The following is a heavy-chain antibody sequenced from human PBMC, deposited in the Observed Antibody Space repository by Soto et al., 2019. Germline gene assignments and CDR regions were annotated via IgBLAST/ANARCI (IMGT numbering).Heavy chain of an antibody. Sequence: QVQLQESGPGLVKPSQTLSLTCTVSGGSISSGGYYWSWIRQHPGKGLEWIGYIYYSGSTYYNPSPQSLFTISVDTSKTQFSLKLGSVTAADTAVFYCARVRGPGDVVVVAATPYSFDYWGQGTLVPVSS. V-gene: IGHV4-31*01. CDR2: IYYSGST. CDR3: ARVRGPGDVVVVAATPYSFDY. D-gene: IGHD2-15*01. CDR1: GGSISSGGYY. J-gene: IGHJ4*02.